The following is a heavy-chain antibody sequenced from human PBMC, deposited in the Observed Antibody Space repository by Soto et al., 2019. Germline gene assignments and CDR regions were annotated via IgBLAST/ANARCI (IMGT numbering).Heavy chain of an antibody. CDR3: DRRYSNSSGVGRFDP. CDR2: IFHSGIT. J-gene: IGHJ5*02. Sequence: SETLSLTCAVSGGSISSVGYSWSWILQPPGKGLEWILYIFHSGITYYNPSLKTRVTMSVDKSQNQFSLRLNFVTAADTAVYYCDRRYSNSSGVGRFDPWGQGTLVTVSS. D-gene: IGHD6-6*01. CDR1: GGSISSVGYS. V-gene: IGHV4-30-2*01.